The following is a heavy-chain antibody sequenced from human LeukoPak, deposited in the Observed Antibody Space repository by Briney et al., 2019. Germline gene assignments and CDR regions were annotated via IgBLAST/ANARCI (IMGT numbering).Heavy chain of an antibody. CDR2: IKQDGSEK. CDR1: GFTFSSYW. J-gene: IGHJ4*02. V-gene: IGHV3-7*01. Sequence: PGGSLRLSCAASGFTFSSYWMSLVRQAPGKGLEWVANIKQDGSEKYYVDSVKGRFTISRDNAKNSLYLQMNSLRAEDTAVYYCAREGGYGDYAFDYWGRGTLVTVSS. D-gene: IGHD4-17*01. CDR3: AREGGYGDYAFDY.